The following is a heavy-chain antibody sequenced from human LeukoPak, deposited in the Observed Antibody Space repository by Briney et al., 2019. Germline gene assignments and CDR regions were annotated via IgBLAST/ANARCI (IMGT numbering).Heavy chain of an antibody. CDR2: MKTDGSTI. V-gene: IGHV3-74*01. CDR3: ARGADHGGSYYPD. J-gene: IGHJ4*02. Sequence: GGSLRLSCAASGFTVTSNYMSWVRQGPGKGPVWVSRMKTDGSTIEYADSVKGRFTISRDNAKNTLFLQMSSLRVEDTAVYYCARGADHGGSYYPDWGQGTRVTVSS. CDR1: GFTVTSNY. D-gene: IGHD3-10*01.